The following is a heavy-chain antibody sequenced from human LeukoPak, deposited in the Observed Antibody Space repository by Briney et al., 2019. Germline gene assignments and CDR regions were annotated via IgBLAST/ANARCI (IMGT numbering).Heavy chain of an antibody. CDR1: GASISGNQ. CDR3: ARGDSSSWYDDVVFNWFDP. D-gene: IGHD6-13*01. Sequence: SETLSLTCTVSGASISGNQWIWIRQSAEKGLEWIGRIYATGTTNYNPSLESRLTMSVDTSKTQFSLKVKSVTAADTAVYYCARGDSSSWYDDVVFNWFDPWGQGTLVTVSS. V-gene: IGHV4-4*07. J-gene: IGHJ5*02. CDR2: IYATGTT.